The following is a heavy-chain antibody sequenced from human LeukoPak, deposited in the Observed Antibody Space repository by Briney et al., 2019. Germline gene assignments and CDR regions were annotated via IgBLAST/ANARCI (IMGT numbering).Heavy chain of an antibody. CDR2: IMQDGSEG. D-gene: IGHD3-10*01. J-gene: IGHJ4*02. Sequence: PGGSLRLSCAASGFTLSSYGMSCVRQAPGKGLEWVANIMQDGSEGTYVDSVRDRFTISRDNAKNSLYLQMNSLRAEDTAVYYCATAGTLWLRESPAYWGQGTLVTVS. V-gene: IGHV3-7*03. CDR3: ATAGTLWLRESPAY. CDR1: GFTLSSYG.